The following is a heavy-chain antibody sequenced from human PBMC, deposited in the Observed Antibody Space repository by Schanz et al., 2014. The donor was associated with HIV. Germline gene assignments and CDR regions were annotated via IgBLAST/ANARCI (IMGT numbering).Heavy chain of an antibody. Sequence: VQLVESGGGVVQPGRSLRLSCAASGFTFSSYGMHWVRQAPGKGLEWVAVISYDGSNKYYADSVKGRFTISRDNSKNTLYLQMNSLRAEDTAVYYCARVANWDYYGMDVWGRGTTVIVSS. V-gene: IGHV3-30*03. D-gene: IGHD3-16*01. J-gene: IGHJ6*02. CDR1: GFTFSSYG. CDR3: ARVANWDYYGMDV. CDR2: ISYDGSNK.